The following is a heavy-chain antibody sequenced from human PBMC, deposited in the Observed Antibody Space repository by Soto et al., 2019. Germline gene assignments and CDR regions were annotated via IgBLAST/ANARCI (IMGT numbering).Heavy chain of an antibody. J-gene: IGHJ2*01. CDR1: GFTFSSYA. V-gene: IGHV3-30-3*01. Sequence: GGSLRLSCAASGFTFSSYAMHWVRQAPGKGLEWVAVISYDGSHEYYADSVKGRFTISRDSSKNTLYLQMNSLRAEDTAVYYCARDAVSIINWDFDLWGRGTLVNGSS. CDR2: ISYDGSHE. D-gene: IGHD4-17*01. CDR3: ARDAVSIINWDFDL.